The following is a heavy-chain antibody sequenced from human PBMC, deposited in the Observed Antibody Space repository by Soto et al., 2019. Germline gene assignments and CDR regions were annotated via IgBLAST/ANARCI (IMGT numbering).Heavy chain of an antibody. V-gene: IGHV1-46*03. D-gene: IGHD2-15*01. CDR3: ARSWWGTDRLMAYNWLGP. J-gene: IGHJ5*02. CDR2: INPSGGTT. Sequence: QVQLVQSGAEVKKPGASVKVSCKASGYTFISYYTHWVRQAPGQGLEWMGMINPSGGTTNYAQKFQGGVTLTRDTSTSTVYMELGSLRSEDTAVYFCARSWWGTDRLMAYNWLGPWGQGTLVTVSS. CDR1: GYTFISYY.